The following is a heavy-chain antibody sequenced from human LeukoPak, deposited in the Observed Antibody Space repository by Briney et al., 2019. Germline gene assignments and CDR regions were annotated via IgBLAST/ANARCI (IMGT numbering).Heavy chain of an antibody. J-gene: IGHJ4*02. CDR3: AKDYCRDGNCPFPFLDS. CDR1: GFTLANHG. Sequence: GGSLRLSCAVSGFTLANHGVSWVRLAPGKGLEWVSIITGTGGKYYGDSVTGSFVLSRDNFKNTVYMQMSSLRAEDTATYYCAKDYCRDGNCPFPFLDSWGQGTLVTVSS. V-gene: IGHV3-23*01. CDR2: ITGTGGK. D-gene: IGHD2-15*01.